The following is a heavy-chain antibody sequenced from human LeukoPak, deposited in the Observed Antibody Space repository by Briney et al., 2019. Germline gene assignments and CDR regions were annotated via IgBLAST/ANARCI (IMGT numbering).Heavy chain of an antibody. Sequence: GGSLRLSCGVYGFTFNNAWMSWVRQAPGKGLEWVGRIKRKSDGETTAYAAPVNGRFTISRDDSKDTLYLQMNNVKTEDTAVYYCSTVYYYYGSSVDYWGQGTLVTVSS. V-gene: IGHV3-15*01. CDR2: IKRKSDGETT. CDR3: STVYYYYGSSVDY. J-gene: IGHJ4*02. CDR1: GFTFNNAW. D-gene: IGHD3-22*01.